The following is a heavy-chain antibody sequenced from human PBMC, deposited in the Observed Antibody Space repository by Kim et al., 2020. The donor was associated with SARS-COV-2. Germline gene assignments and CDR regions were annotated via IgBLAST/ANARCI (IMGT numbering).Heavy chain of an antibody. D-gene: IGHD2-21*01. Sequence: SGSTIYYADSVKGRFTISRDNAKNSLYLQMNSLRAEDTAVYYCARGDAGYWGQGTLVTVSS. CDR3: ARGDAGY. V-gene: IGHV3-11*01. J-gene: IGHJ4*02. CDR2: SGSTI.